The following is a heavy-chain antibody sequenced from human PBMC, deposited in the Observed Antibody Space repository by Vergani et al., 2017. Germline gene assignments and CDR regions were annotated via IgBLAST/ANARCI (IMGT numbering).Heavy chain of an antibody. D-gene: IGHD3-22*01. J-gene: IGHJ4*02. CDR2: IWYDGSNK. Sequence: VQLVESGGGVVQPGRSLRLSCAASGFTFSSYGMHWVRQAPGKGLEWVAVIWYDGSNKYYADSVKGRFTISRDNSKNTLYLQMNSLRAEDTAVYYCARDDIYYDSSGYYSVDYFDYWGQGTLVTVSS. V-gene: IGHV3-33*01. CDR3: ARDDIYYDSSGYYSVDYFDY. CDR1: GFTFSSYG.